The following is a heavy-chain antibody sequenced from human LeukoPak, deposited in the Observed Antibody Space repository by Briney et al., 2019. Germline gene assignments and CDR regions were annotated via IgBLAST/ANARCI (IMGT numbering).Heavy chain of an antibody. CDR2: ISYDGSNK. J-gene: IGHJ6*02. Sequence: GGSLRLSCAVSGFTFSSYAMHWVRQAPGKGLEWVAVISYDGSNKYYADSVKGRFTISRDNSKNTLYLQMNSLRAEDTAVYYCARYSSSWYPLLYYGMDVWGQGTTVTVSS. CDR3: ARYSSSWYPLLYYGMDV. D-gene: IGHD6-13*01. CDR1: GFTFSSYA. V-gene: IGHV3-30-3*01.